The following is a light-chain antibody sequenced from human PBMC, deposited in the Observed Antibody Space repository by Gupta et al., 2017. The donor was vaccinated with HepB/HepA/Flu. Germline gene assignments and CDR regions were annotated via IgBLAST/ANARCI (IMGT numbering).Light chain of an antibody. CDR3: QQYGSSPIT. V-gene: IGKV3-20*01. CDR1: QSVSSSY. CDR2: GAS. J-gene: IGKJ5*01. Sequence: EIVLTQSPGTLSLSPGERATLSCRASQSVSSSYLAGYQQKPGQAPRLLIYGASSRPTGIPDRFSGSGSGTDFTLTISRLEPEDFAVDYCQQYGSSPITFGQGTRLEIK.